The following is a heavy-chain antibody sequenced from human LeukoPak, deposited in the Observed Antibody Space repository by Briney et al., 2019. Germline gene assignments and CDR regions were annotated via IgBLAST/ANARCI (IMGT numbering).Heavy chain of an antibody. Sequence: SETLSLTCTVSGGSISSSSYYWGWIRQPPGKGLEWIGSIYYSGSTYYNPSLKSRVTILVDTSKNQFSLKLSSVTAADTAVYYCAREGDSRTQTIDYWGQGTLVTVSS. V-gene: IGHV4-39*02. CDR2: IYYSGST. D-gene: IGHD6-13*01. J-gene: IGHJ4*02. CDR1: GGSISSSSYY. CDR3: AREGDSRTQTIDY.